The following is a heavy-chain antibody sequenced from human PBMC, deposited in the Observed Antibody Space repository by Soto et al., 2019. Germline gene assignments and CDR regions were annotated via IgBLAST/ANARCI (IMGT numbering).Heavy chain of an antibody. V-gene: IGHV4-39*01. CDR1: GGSISSSNYY. CDR2: IYYGGST. D-gene: IGHD6-6*01. J-gene: IGHJ5*02. Sequence: QLHLQESGPGLVKPSETLSLTCTVSGGSISSSNYYWAWIRQPPGQGLEWIGIIYYGGSTYYNPSLKSRVTISVDTSQNQFSLILSSVTAADTAVYYCARRSDSSSSSWFDPWGQGTLVTVSS. CDR3: ARRSDSSSSSWFDP.